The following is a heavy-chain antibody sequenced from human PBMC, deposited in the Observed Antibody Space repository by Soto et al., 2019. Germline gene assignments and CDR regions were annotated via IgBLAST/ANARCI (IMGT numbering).Heavy chain of an antibody. D-gene: IGHD4-17*01. CDR1: GFTFSSHA. CDR3: AKRPTVTMNIDY. V-gene: IGHV3-23*01. Sequence: GGSLRLSCAASGFTFSSHAMSWVRQAPGKGLEWVSAISGSGGSTYYADSVKGRFTISRDNSKNTLYLQMNSLRAEDTAVYYCAKRPTVTMNIDYWGQGTLVTVSS. CDR2: ISGSGGST. J-gene: IGHJ4*02.